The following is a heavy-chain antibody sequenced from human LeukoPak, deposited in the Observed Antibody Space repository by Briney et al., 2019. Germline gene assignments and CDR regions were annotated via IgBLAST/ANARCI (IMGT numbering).Heavy chain of an antibody. J-gene: IGHJ4*02. CDR2: IKESGDIT. V-gene: IGHV3-23*01. D-gene: IGHD2-15*01. Sequence: PGGSLRLSCAASGFTFSSYSMCCVRQAPGKGPEWVSGIKESGDITYYADSVKARFTISRDNSKNTLYLQMNSLRAEDTAKYYCAKYCSGATCSGYWGQGTLVTDSS. CDR3: AKYCSGATCSGY. CDR1: GFTFSSYS.